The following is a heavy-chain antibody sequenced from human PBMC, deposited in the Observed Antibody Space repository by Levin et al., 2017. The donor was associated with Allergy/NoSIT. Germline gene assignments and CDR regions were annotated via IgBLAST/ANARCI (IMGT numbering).Heavy chain of an antibody. CDR1: GYTFTGYF. Sequence: ASVKVSCKASGYTFTGYFMHWVRRAPGQGLEWMGWINPNSGDTSYAQKFQGRVTMTRDTSISTAYMELSRLRSDDTAVYYCARDIRYYESSAPASIWGQGTMVTVSS. J-gene: IGHJ3*02. V-gene: IGHV1-2*02. D-gene: IGHD3-22*01. CDR3: ARDIRYYESSAPASI. CDR2: INPNSGDT.